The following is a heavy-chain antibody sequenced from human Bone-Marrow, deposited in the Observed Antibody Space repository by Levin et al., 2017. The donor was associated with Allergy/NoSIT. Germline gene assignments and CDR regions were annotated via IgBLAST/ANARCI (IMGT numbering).Heavy chain of an antibody. D-gene: IGHD3-10*01. CDR2: IISTGSYI. CDR3: ARVVGQYQVNDAFDV. J-gene: IGHJ3*01. CDR1: GFTFKTYT. Sequence: GESLKISCAVSGFTFKTYTMSWVRQAPGKGLEWVSSIISTGSYIYYADSVKGRFTISRDNAKNSLYLQMESLRAEDTAVYYCARVVGQYQVNDAFDVWGQGTMVTVSS. V-gene: IGHV3-21*06.